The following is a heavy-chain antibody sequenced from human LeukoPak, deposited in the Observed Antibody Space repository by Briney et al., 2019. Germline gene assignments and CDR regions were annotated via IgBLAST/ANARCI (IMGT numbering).Heavy chain of an antibody. CDR2: ISGSGGST. CDR3: AKVQWELLSEFDY. V-gene: IGHV3-23*01. D-gene: IGHD1-26*01. CDR1: GFTFTNYA. J-gene: IGHJ4*02. Sequence: GGSLRLSCGASGFTFTNYATSWVRQAPGKGLEWVTAISGSGGSTYYADSVKGRFTISRDNSKNTLYLQMNSLRAEDTAVYYCAKVQWELLSEFDYWGQGTLVTVSS.